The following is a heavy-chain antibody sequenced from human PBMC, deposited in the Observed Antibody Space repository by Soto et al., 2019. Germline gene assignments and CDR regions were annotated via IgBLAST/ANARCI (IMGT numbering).Heavy chain of an antibody. CDR1: GGTFSNYT. Sequence: QVQLVQSGAEVKKPGSSVKVSCKASGGTFSNYTISWVRQAPGQGLEWMGRVISILGISNYAQSFQGRVIVTADTSTGTAYMELRSLRSEDTAVYYCARDPPGYCSTTVCLGPDFDSWGQGTLVTVSA. V-gene: IGHV1-69*08. CDR2: VISILGIS. CDR3: ARDPPGYCSTTVCLGPDFDS. D-gene: IGHD2-8*01. J-gene: IGHJ4*02.